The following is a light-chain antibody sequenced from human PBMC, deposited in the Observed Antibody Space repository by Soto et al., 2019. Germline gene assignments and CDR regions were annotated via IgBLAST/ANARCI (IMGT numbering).Light chain of an antibody. CDR3: QQYSSSSPT. Sequence: DIQMTQSPSTLSASVGDRVTITCRASQTISIYLAWCQQRPGEAPKLLIYDASTLESGVPARFSGSGSGPEFTLTISSLQPDDFATYYCQQYSSSSPTFGQGTKVEIQ. CDR1: QTISIY. J-gene: IGKJ1*01. V-gene: IGKV1-5*01. CDR2: DAS.